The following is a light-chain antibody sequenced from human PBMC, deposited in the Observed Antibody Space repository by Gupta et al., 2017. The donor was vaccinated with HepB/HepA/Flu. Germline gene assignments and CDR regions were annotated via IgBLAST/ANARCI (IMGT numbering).Light chain of an antibody. CDR2: NNN. CDR3: QSYSKSLSSRV. Sequence: QSVLTQPPPVSRRPGQRVTISCTGSSTNIGSGYDVHWYQELPGTAPKLLIYNNNHRPSGVPDRFSGSRSATSASLAITGLHAEDEAEYYCQSYSKSLSSRVFGTGTKVTVL. J-gene: IGLJ1*01. CDR1: STNIGSGYD. V-gene: IGLV1-40*01.